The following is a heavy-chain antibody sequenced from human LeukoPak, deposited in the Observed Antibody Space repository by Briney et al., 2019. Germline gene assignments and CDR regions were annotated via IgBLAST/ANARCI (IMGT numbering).Heavy chain of an antibody. V-gene: IGHV4-30-2*01. CDR1: GDSISSGGYF. J-gene: IGHJ4*02. CDR3: ARDGYNSAPFDY. CDR2: ISHYENA. Sequence: SETLSVICTVSGDSISSGGYFWSWIRQPPGKGLEWIGYISHYENAYYNPSLSSRVTMSVDKSKNQVSLKITSVTAADTAIYYCARDGYNSAPFDYWGPGTLVTVSS. D-gene: IGHD5-24*01.